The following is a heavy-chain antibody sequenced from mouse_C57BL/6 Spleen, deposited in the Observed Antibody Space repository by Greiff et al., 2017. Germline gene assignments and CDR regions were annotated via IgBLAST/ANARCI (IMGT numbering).Heavy chain of an antibody. J-gene: IGHJ4*01. V-gene: IGHV1-15*01. CDR3: TRGTHYYAMDY. CDR1: GYTFTDYE. D-gene: IGHD2-14*01. CDR2: IDPETGGT. Sequence: VQLQESGAELVRPGASVTLSCKASGYTFTDYEMHWVKQTPVHGLEWIGAIDPETGGTAYNQKFKGTAILTADKSSSTAYMELRSLTSEDSAVYYCTRGTHYYAMDYWGQGTSVTVSS.